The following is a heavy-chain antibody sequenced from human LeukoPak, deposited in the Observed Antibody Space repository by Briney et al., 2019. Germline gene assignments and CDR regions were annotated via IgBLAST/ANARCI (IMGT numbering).Heavy chain of an antibody. CDR3: ARGSLVGAKDSLAFEI. CDR2: IRPDSGDT. J-gene: IGHJ3*02. D-gene: IGHD1-26*01. V-gene: IGHV1-2*02. Sequence: ASVKVSCKASEYTFTDYYIHWVRQAPGQGLEWMGWIRPDSGDTKYARKYQGRVTMTTDTSITTAYMELSSLESDDTAIFYCARGSLVGAKDSLAFEIWGQGTIVTIAS. CDR1: EYTFTDYY.